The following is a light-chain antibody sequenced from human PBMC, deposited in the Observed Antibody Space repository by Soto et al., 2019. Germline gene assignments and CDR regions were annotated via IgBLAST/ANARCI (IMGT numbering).Light chain of an antibody. CDR1: SSNIGAGYD. CDR3: QSYVICLSEVV. J-gene: IGLJ2*01. CDR2: GNS. Sequence: QSVLTQPPSVSGAPGQRVTISCSGSSSNIGAGYDAHWYRHLPGTAPKLLIYGNSHRPSGVPDRFSGSKSGTAASLAITGLQAEDESDYYGQSYVICLSEVVLCGGTKLTVL. V-gene: IGLV1-40*01.